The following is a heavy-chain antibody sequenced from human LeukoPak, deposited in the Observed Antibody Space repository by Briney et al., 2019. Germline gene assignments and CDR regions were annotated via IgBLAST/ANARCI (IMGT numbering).Heavy chain of an antibody. CDR1: GSTFSSYC. Sequence: GGSLRLSCAASGSTFSSYCMQWVRQAPGRGLLWVSRINSDGSRTNYADSVKGRFTISRDNAKSTVYLQMNSLRVEDTAVYYCARAIGGGAFDIWGQGTMVTVSS. V-gene: IGHV3-74*01. J-gene: IGHJ3*02. CDR3: ARAIGGGAFDI. CDR2: INSDGSRT.